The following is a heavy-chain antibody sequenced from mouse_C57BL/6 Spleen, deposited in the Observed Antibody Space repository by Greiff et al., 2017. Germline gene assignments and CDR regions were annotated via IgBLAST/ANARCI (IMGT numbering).Heavy chain of an antibody. CDR2: ISYDGSN. J-gene: IGHJ3*01. Sequence: EVKLMESGPGLVKPSQSLSLTCSVTGYSITSGYYWNWIRQFPGNKLEWKGYISYDGSNNYNPSLKNRISITRDTSKNQFFLKLNSVTTEDTATYYCASPDGYYWFAYWGQGTLVTVSA. V-gene: IGHV3-6*01. D-gene: IGHD2-3*01. CDR1: GYSITSGYY. CDR3: ASPDGYYWFAY.